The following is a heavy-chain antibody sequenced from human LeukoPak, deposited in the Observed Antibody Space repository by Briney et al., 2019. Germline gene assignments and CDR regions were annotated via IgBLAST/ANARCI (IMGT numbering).Heavy chain of an antibody. CDR3: AKDPGDKAVDRWFDP. V-gene: IGHV3-74*01. D-gene: IGHD6-19*01. CDR1: GFTFTSYW. Sequence: PGGSLRLSCAASGFTFTSYWMHWVRQAPGKGLVWVSRINSDGSSTIYADSVKGRFTISRDNAKNSLYLQMSSLRAEDTAVYYCAKDPGDKAVDRWFDPWGQGTLVTVSS. J-gene: IGHJ5*02. CDR2: INSDGSST.